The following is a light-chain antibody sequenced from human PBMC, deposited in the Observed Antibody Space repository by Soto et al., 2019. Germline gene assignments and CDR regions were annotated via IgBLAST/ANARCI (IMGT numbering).Light chain of an antibody. Sequence: QSALTQPPSASGSPGQSVTISCTGTSSDVGGYNYVSWYQQHPGKAPKLMIYEVSKRPSGVPDRFSGSKSGNTASLTVSGLQAEDEAHYYCSSYAGSNNPLVFGTGTKLTVL. CDR3: SSYAGSNNPLV. CDR1: SSDVGGYNY. J-gene: IGLJ1*01. CDR2: EVS. V-gene: IGLV2-8*01.